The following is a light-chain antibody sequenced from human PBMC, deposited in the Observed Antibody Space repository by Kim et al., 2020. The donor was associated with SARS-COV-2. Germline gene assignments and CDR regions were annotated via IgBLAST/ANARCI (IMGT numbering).Light chain of an antibody. Sequence: QSVLTQPPSASETPGQRVSISCSGSSSDIGRNYVYWYQQFPGTAPKLLIYKSKQRPSGVPARFSGSKSGTSASLAISGLRSEDEADYYRAAWDNTLNARIFGGGTKLTVL. V-gene: IGLV1-47*01. CDR1: SSDIGRNY. CDR3: AAWDNTLNARI. J-gene: IGLJ2*01. CDR2: KSK.